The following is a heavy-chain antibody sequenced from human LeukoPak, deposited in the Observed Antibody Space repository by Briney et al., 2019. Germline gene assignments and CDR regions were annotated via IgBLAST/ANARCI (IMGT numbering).Heavy chain of an antibody. D-gene: IGHD3-10*01. Sequence: GASVKVSCKASGYTFTRYYMHWVRQAPGQGLEWMGWINPNSGGTNYAQKFQGWVTMTRDTSISTAYMELSRLRSDDTAVYYCARGGTMVRGVKGYYYGMDVWGKGTTVTVSS. CDR1: GYTFTRYY. J-gene: IGHJ6*04. V-gene: IGHV1-2*04. CDR3: ARGGTMVRGVKGYYYGMDV. CDR2: INPNSGGT.